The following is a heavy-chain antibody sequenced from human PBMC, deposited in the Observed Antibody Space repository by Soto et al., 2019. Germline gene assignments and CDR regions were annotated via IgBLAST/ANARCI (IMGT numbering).Heavy chain of an antibody. Sequence: ASVKVSCKASGYTFTSYAMHWVRQAPGQRLEWMGWINAGNGNTKYSQKFQGRVTITRDTSASTAYMELSSLRSEDTAVYYCAVTNYYDSSGYLTPFDYWGQGTLVTVSS. CDR2: INAGNGNT. CDR3: AVTNYYDSSGYLTPFDY. J-gene: IGHJ4*02. CDR1: GYTFTSYA. D-gene: IGHD3-22*01. V-gene: IGHV1-3*01.